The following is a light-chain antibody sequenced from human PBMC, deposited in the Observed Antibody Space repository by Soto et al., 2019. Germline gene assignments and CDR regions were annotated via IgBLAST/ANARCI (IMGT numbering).Light chain of an antibody. Sequence: IQLTQSPSSMSASVGNTFTITCRASQGISSALAWYQQKPGKAPKLLIYDASSLESGVPSRFSGSGSGTDFPPTISSLQPEDFATYYCQQFNNYPLTFGEGTKLDIK. CDR1: QGISSA. CDR3: QQFNNYPLT. CDR2: DAS. V-gene: IGKV1D-13*01. J-gene: IGKJ4*01.